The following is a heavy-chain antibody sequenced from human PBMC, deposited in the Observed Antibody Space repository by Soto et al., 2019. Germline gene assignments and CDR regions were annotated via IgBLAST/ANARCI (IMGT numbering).Heavy chain of an antibody. V-gene: IGHV4-34*01. Sequence: SETLSLTCAVYGGSFSGYYWSWIRQPPGKGLEWIGEINHSGSTNYNPSLKSRVTISVDTSKNQFSLKLSSVTAADTAVYYCARGPLPVFKAARTLGHNTYYYGRDVGGQGTRVTVP. CDR1: GGSFSGYY. D-gene: IGHD6-6*01. CDR2: INHSGST. J-gene: IGHJ6*02. CDR3: ARGPLPVFKAARTLGHNTYYYGRDV.